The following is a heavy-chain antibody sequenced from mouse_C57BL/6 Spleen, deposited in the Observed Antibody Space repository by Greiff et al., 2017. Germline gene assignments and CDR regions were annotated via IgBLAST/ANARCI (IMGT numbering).Heavy chain of an antibody. CDR2: IWPGGGT. CDR3: ARTPSITTVVPYYAMDD. V-gene: IGHV2-9-1*01. CDR1: GFSLTSYA. Sequence: VMLVESGPGLVAPSQSLSITCTVSGFSLTSYAISWVRQPPGKGLEWLGVIWPGGGTNYNSALKSRLSISKDNSKSQVFLKMNSLQTDDTARYYCARTPSITTVVPYYAMDDWGQGTSGTVSS. D-gene: IGHD1-1*01. J-gene: IGHJ4*01.